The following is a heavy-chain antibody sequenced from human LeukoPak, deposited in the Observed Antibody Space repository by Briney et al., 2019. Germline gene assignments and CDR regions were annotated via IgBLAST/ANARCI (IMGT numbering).Heavy chain of an antibody. CDR1: GGSISSGGYY. J-gene: IGHJ4*02. V-gene: IGHV4-31*03. Sequence: PSETLSLTCTVSGGSISSGGYYWSWIRQHPGKGLEWIGYIYYSGSTYYNPSLKSRVTISVDTSKNQFSLKLSSVTAADTAVYYCARGYRLPAYSSSWYSALKNTVKYGTRALGFDYWGQGTLVTVSS. D-gene: IGHD6-13*01. CDR3: ARGYRLPAYSSSWYSALKNTVKYGTRALGFDY. CDR2: IYYSGST.